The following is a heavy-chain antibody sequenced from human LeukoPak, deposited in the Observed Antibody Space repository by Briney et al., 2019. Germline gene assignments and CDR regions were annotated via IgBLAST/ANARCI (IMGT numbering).Heavy chain of an antibody. V-gene: IGHV3-23*01. CDR3: RYFLPHFDY. CDR1: GFTFSHYG. J-gene: IGHJ4*02. D-gene: IGHD2/OR15-2a*01. CDR2: ISGSGGDT. Sequence: GSLRLSCAASGFTFSHYGMNWVRQAPGKGLEWVSAISGSGGDTYYADSVKGRFTISRDNSKNTLYLQMNSLRAEDTAVYYCRYFLPHFDYWGQGTLVTVSS.